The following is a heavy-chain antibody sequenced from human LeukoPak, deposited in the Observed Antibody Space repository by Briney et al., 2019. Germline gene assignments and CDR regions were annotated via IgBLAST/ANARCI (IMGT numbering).Heavy chain of an antibody. D-gene: IGHD5-18*01. CDR3: AREVSPGYSYGYNAFDI. Sequence: GGSLRLSCAASGFTFSSYWMSWVRQAPGKGLEWVANIKQDGSEKYYVDSVKGRFTISRDNAKNSLYLQMNSLRAEDTAVYYYAREVSPGYSYGYNAFDIWGQGTMVTVSS. V-gene: IGHV3-7*03. CDR1: GFTFSSYW. J-gene: IGHJ3*02. CDR2: IKQDGSEK.